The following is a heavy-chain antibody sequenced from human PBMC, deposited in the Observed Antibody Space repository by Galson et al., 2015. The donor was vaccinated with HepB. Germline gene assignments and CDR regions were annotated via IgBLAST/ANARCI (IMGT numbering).Heavy chain of an antibody. V-gene: IGHV5-51*03. CDR3: ARTEYTGSYFGDPNEAFHF. J-gene: IGHJ3*01. Sequence: QSGAEVKKPGESLKISCQGSGYSFSSHWIGWVRQMPGKGLEWMGVIYAGDSDTRYSPSFRGQVTISVDRSISTAYLQWSSLKASDTAMYYCARTEYTGSYFGDPNEAFHFWGQGTMVTVSS. CDR2: IYAGDSDT. CDR1: GYSFSSHW. D-gene: IGHD1-26*01.